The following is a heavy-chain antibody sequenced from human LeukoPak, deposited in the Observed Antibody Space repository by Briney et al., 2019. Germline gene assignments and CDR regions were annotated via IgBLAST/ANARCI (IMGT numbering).Heavy chain of an antibody. D-gene: IGHD3-10*01. V-gene: IGHV4-59*01. CDR1: GGSISSYY. J-gene: IGHJ6*03. CDR3: ATSYGSGSSTYYYYYMDV. CDR2: IYYSGST. Sequence: SETLSLTCTVSGGSISSYYWSWIRQPPGKGLEWIGYIYYSGSTNYNPSLKSRVTISVDTSKNQFSLKLSSVTAADTAVYYCATSYGSGSSTYYYYYMDVWGKGTTVTVSS.